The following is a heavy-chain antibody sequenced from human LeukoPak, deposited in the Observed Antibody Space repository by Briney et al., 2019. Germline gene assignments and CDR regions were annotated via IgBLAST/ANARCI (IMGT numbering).Heavy chain of an antibody. CDR3: ARDLCATTGCYEAYYYGLHV. J-gene: IGHJ6*02. D-gene: IGHD2-2*01. CDR1: GYTFSGNY. V-gene: IGHV1-2*02. CDR2: INPNSGGT. Sequence: ASVKVSCKASGYTFSGNYIQWVRQAPGQGLEWMGWINPNSGGTNYAQKFQGRVTMTRDTSISTAYMELSRLTSDDTAVYYCARDLCATTGCYEAYYYGLHVWGQGTTVTVSS.